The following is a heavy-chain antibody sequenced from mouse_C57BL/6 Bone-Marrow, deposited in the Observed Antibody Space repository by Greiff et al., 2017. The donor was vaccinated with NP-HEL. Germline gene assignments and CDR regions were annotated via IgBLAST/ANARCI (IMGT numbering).Heavy chain of an antibody. D-gene: IGHD1-1*01. CDR2: ISDGGSYT. Sequence: EVMLVESGGGLVKPGGSLKLSCAASGFTFSSYAMSWVRQTPEKRLEWVATISDGGSYTYYPDNVKGRFTISRDNAKNNLYLQMSHLKSEDTAMYYCARVITTVVASYWYFDVWGTGTTVTVSS. CDR1: GFTFSSYA. J-gene: IGHJ1*03. V-gene: IGHV5-4*03. CDR3: ARVITTVVASYWYFDV.